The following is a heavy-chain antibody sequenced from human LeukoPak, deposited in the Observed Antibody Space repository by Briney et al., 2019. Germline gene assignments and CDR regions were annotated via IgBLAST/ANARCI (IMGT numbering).Heavy chain of an antibody. CDR3: ARDDPSWFDP. J-gene: IGHJ5*02. CDR1: GFTFTYYC. Sequence: GGSLRLSCAASGFTFTYYCMSWVRQAPGKGLEWVANIKQDGSEKYYVDSVKGRFTISRDNATNSLYLQMNSLRAEDTAVYYCARDDPSWFDPWGQGTLVTVSS. CDR2: IKQDGSEK. V-gene: IGHV3-7*01.